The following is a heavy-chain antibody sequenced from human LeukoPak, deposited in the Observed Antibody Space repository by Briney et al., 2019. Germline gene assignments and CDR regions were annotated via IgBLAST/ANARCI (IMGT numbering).Heavy chain of an antibody. CDR1: GFRLHYYD. D-gene: IGHD3-9*01. J-gene: IGHJ5*02. CDR3: ARADCSASTCYLRRSWFDP. Sequence: GGSLTLSRLPSGFRLHYYDMNWLGQAPGKGLEWVSSISPKSDFMYYSDSVSGRLTISRDNANNSLYLQMNSLRAEDTAVYYCARADCSASTCYLRRSWFDPWGQGTLVTVSS. CDR2: ISPKSDFM. V-gene: IGHV3-21*01.